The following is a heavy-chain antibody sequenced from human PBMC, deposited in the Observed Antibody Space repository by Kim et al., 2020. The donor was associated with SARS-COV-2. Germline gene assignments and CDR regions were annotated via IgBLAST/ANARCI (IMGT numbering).Heavy chain of an antibody. CDR2: ISYDGSNK. J-gene: IGHJ5*02. Sequence: GRSLRLSCAASGFTFSSYAMHWVRQAPGKGLEWVAVISYDGSNKYYADSVKGRFTISRDNSKNTLYLQMNSLRAEDTAVYYCARAFLAHWFDPWGQGTLVTVSS. V-gene: IGHV3-30*04. CDR3: ARAFLAHWFDP. CDR1: GFTFSSYA.